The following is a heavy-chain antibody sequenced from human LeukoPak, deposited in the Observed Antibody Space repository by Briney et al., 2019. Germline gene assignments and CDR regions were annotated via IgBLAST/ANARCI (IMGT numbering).Heavy chain of an antibody. CDR2: INHSGST. CDR3: ATTGGHKSYYYYGMDV. CDR1: GGSFSGYY. V-gene: IGHV4-34*01. Sequence: PSETLSLTCAVYGGSFSGYYWSWIRHPPGKGLEWIGEINHSGSTNYNPSLKSRVTISVDTSKNQFSLKLSSVTAADTAVCYCATTGGHKSYYYYGMDVWGKGTTVTVSS. J-gene: IGHJ6*04. D-gene: IGHD7-27*01.